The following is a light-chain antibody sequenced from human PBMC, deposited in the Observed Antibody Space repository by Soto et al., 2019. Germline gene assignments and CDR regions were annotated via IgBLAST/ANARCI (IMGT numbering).Light chain of an antibody. V-gene: IGKV3-20*01. Sequence: EIVLTQSPGTLSLSPGERATLSCRASQSVSSSYLAWYQQKPGQAPRLLIYGASSRATCIPDRFSGSGSGKDFTLTISRLEPEDFAVYYCQQYGSSTETFGQGTKLEIK. CDR1: QSVSSSY. CDR2: GAS. CDR3: QQYGSSTET. J-gene: IGKJ2*01.